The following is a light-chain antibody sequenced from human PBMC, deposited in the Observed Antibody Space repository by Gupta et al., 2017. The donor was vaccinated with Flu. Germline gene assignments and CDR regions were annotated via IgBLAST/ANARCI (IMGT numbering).Light chain of an antibody. CDR2: RNN. Sequence: VTISCSGNNSNIGSNYVFWYQQLPGTAPTLLIYRNNQRPSGVTDRFSGSKSGTSASLAITGLRSVDEADYYCAARDDSLGGPWVFGGGTKLTVL. V-gene: IGLV1-47*01. CDR1: NSNIGSNY. J-gene: IGLJ3*02. CDR3: AARDDSLGGPWV.